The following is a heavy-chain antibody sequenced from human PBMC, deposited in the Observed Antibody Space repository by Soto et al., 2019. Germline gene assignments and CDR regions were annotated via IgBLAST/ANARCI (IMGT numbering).Heavy chain of an antibody. CDR1: GGTFSNYA. J-gene: IGHJ5*02. V-gene: IGHV1-69*15. D-gene: IGHD5-12*01. CDR3: AKDGGKDGYFGNWSYP. CDR2: IIPIFGSA. Sequence: QVQLVQSGAEVKKPGSSVKVSCKASGGTFSNYAITWVRQAPGQGLEWLGRIIPIFGSANYAQKFQGRVTITADESTTTAYMELSSLRSDDTAVYYCAKDGGKDGYFGNWSYPWGQGTLVTVSS.